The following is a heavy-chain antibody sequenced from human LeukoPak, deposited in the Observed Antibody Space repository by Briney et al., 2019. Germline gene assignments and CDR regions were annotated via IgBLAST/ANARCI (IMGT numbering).Heavy chain of an antibody. CDR3: ARTEYSSALGY. V-gene: IGHV6-1*01. CDR1: GDIFSSNSAA. D-gene: IGHD6-19*01. J-gene: IGHJ4*02. Sequence: KSSQTLSLTCALSGDIFSSNSAAWDWSTQSPSRGLEWLGRTYYRSRLYNDYAVSVKSRITINPDTTKTQFSLQLNSVTPADMAVYFCARTEYSSALGYWGQGTLVTVSS. CDR2: TYYRSRLYN.